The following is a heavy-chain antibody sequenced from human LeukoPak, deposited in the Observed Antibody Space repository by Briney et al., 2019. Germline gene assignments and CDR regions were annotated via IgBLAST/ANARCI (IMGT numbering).Heavy chain of an antibody. J-gene: IGHJ4*02. CDR3: ARRKVVPAAPRGYDFSLHPIRPFDY. D-gene: IGHD2-2*01. CDR2: INHSGST. V-gene: IGHV4-34*01. Sequence: PSETLSLTCAVYGGSFSGYYWSWIRQPPGKALEWIGEINHSGSTNYNPSLKSRVTISVDTSKNQFSLKLSSVTAADTAVYYCARRKVVPAAPRGYDFSLHPIRPFDYWGQGTLVTVSS. CDR1: GGSFSGYY.